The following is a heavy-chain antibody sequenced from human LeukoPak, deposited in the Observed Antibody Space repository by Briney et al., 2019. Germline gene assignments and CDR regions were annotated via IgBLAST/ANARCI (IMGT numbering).Heavy chain of an antibody. D-gene: IGHD3-3*01. J-gene: IGHJ6*03. V-gene: IGHV3-7*01. CDR1: GFTFSSYW. CDR2: IKQDGSEK. Sequence: GGSLRLSCAASGFTFSSYWTSWVRQAPGKGLEWVANIKQDGSEKYYVDSVKGRFTISRDNAKNSLYLQMNSLRAEDTALYYCARVRVYDFWSGYLDYYSYYMDVWGKGTTVTVSS. CDR3: ARVRVYDFWSGYLDYYSYYMDV.